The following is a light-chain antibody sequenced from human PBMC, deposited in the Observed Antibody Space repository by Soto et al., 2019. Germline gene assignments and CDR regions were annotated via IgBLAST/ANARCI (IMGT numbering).Light chain of an antibody. J-gene: IGLJ7*01. CDR1: SSNIGNNY. Sequence: QSVLTQPPSGSGTPGQSVTIACSGSSSNIGNNYVYWYQQIPGTAPKLLIYRNDERPSGVPDRFSGSKSGTSASLAISGLRSEDEADYYCAAWDDRLSVGVFGGGTQLTVL. CDR3: AAWDDRLSVGV. CDR2: RND. V-gene: IGLV1-47*01.